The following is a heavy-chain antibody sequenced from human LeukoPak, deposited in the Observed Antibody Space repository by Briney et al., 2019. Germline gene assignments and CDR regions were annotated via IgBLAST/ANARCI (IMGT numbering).Heavy chain of an antibody. CDR1: GFTFSSYA. CDR3: AKALDGYYGMDV. Sequence: GGSLPVSRAASGFTFSSYAMSWVRQAPGKGLAWVSGISGSGRSTHSADPVKGRFTISRDNSKNMLYLQMNSLRAEDTALYYCAKALDGYYGMDVWGQRTTAIFS. V-gene: IGHV3-23*01. J-gene: IGHJ6*02. D-gene: IGHD3-22*01. CDR2: ISGSGRST.